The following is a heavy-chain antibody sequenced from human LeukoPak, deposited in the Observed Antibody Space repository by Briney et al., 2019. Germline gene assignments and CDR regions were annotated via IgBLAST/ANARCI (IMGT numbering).Heavy chain of an antibody. V-gene: IGHV4-38-2*02. CDR2: IYYSGST. J-gene: IGHJ4*02. CDR3: ARPRRDSSGWYYFDY. D-gene: IGHD6-19*01. CDR1: GYSISGGNY. Sequence: SETLSLTCTVSGYSISGGNYWGWIRQPPGKGLEWIGSIYYSGSTYYNPSLKSRVTISVDTSKNQFSLKLSSVTAADTAVYYCARPRRDSSGWYYFDYWGQGTLVTVSS.